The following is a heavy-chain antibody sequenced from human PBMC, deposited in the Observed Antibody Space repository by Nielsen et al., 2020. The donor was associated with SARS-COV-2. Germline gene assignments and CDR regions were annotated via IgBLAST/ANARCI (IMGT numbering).Heavy chain of an antibody. CDR3: AKDSYYDSSGYPQ. D-gene: IGHD3-22*01. CDR1: GGSISSGGYY. CDR2: IYYSGST. Sequence: SETLSLTCTVSGGSISSGGYYWSWIRQHPGKGLEWIGYIYYSGSTYYNPSLKSRVTISVDTSKNQFSLKLSSVTAADTALYYCAKDSYYDSSGYPQWGQGTMVTVSS. J-gene: IGHJ3*01. V-gene: IGHV4-31*03.